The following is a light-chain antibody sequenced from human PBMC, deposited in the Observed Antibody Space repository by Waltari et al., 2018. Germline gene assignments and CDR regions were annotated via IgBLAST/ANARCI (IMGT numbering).Light chain of an antibody. CDR3: QKYNSAPFT. Sequence: DIQMTQSPSSLSAFVGERVTITCRASQGISNSLAWYQQKPGKVPKLLIYAASTLQSGVPSRFSGSGSGTDFTLTINSLQPEDVATYYCQKYNSAPFTFGQGTRLEIK. CDR2: AAS. CDR1: QGISNS. V-gene: IGKV1-27*01. J-gene: IGKJ5*01.